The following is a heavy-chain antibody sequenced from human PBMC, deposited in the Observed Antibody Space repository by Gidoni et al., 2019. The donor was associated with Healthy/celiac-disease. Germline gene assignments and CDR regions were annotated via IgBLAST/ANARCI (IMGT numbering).Heavy chain of an antibody. J-gene: IGHJ4*02. CDR1: GGSFSGYY. CDR2: INHSGST. Sequence: QVQLQQWGAGLLKPSETLSLTCAVYGGSFSGYYWSWIRQPPGKGLEWIGEINHSGSTNYNPSLKSRVTISVDTSKNQFSLKLSSVTAADTAVYYCARGATTLVSPPDYWGQGTLVTVSS. D-gene: IGHD1-26*01. V-gene: IGHV4-34*01. CDR3: ARGATTLVSPPDY.